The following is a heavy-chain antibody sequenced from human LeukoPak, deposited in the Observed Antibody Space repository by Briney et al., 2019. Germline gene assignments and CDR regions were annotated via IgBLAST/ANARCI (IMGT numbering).Heavy chain of an antibody. Sequence: ASVKVSCKASGGTFSSYAISWVRQAPGQGLEWMGRIIPILGIANYAQKFQGRVTITADKSTSTAYTELSSLRSEDTAVYYCASLDYDSSGYYNDYWGQGTLVTVSS. CDR1: GGTFSSYA. V-gene: IGHV1-69*04. CDR2: IIPILGIA. J-gene: IGHJ4*02. D-gene: IGHD3-22*01. CDR3: ASLDYDSSGYYNDY.